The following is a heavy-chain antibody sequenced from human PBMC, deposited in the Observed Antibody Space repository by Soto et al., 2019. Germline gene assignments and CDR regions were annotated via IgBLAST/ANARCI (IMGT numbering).Heavy chain of an antibody. D-gene: IGHD3-22*01. CDR2: ISSSSSTI. J-gene: IGHJ3*02. V-gene: IGHV3-48*02. CDR3: ARDSPYYYDSSGHPDAFDI. Sequence: GGSLRRSWAASGFTLSSYSMNWVRQAPGKGLEWVSYISSSSSTIYYADSVKGRFTISRDNAKNSLYLQMNSLRDEDTAVYYCARDSPYYYDSSGHPDAFDIWGQGTMVTVSS. CDR1: GFTLSSYS.